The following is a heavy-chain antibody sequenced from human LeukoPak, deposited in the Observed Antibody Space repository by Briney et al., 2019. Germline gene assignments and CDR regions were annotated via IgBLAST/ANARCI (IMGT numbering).Heavy chain of an antibody. CDR2: ISYDGSNK. D-gene: IGHD4-17*01. J-gene: IGHJ4*02. CDR1: GITFSSYA. CDR3: ARAPPTDDYGARLDY. Sequence: GRSLRLSCAASGITFSSYAMHWVRQAPGKGLEWVAVISYDGSNKYYADSVKGRFTISRDNSKNTLYLQMNSLRAEDTAVYYCARAPPTDDYGARLDYWGQGTLVTVSS. V-gene: IGHV3-30-3*01.